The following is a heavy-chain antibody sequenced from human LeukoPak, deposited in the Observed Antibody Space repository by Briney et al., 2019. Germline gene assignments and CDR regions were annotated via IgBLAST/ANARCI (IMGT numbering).Heavy chain of an antibody. CDR2: ISWNSGSI. CDR1: GFTFDDYA. J-gene: IGHJ3*02. CDR3: AKDMWQWLVLGAFDI. V-gene: IGHV3-9*01. D-gene: IGHD6-19*01. Sequence: GGSLRLSCAASGFTFDDYAMHWVRQAPGKGLEWVSGISWNSGSIGYADSVKGRFTTSRDNAKNSLYLQMNSLRAEDTALYYCAKDMWQWLVLGAFDIWGQGTMVTVSS.